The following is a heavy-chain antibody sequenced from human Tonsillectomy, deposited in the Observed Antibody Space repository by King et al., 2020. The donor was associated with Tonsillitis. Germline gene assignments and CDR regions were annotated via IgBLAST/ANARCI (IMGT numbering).Heavy chain of an antibody. CDR2: IYHSGST. Sequence: VQLQESGPGLVKPSGTLSLSCAVAGGSIATSNWWGWVRQCQGKGREWIREIYHSGSTNYNPSLKSRVTMSVDKSKNQFFLKVSSRTDADTAVYWCARGYYGSGNWLDVWGQGTTVTVSS. CDR1: GGSIATSNW. CDR3: ARGYYGSGNWLDV. D-gene: IGHD3-10*01. V-gene: IGHV4-4*01. J-gene: IGHJ6*02.